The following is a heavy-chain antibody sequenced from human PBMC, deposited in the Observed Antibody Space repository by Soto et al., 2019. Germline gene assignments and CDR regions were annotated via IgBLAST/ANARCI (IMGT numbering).Heavy chain of an antibody. V-gene: IGHV1-69*08. D-gene: IGHD4-17*01. CDR2: IIPALGTA. CDR3: ARPDFGDYWYFDL. Sequence: QDQLVQSGAEVKKPGSSVKVSCKASGGTFSSHTFSWVRQAPGQGLEWMGRIIPALGTATYAQKFHGRGTITADESATTVYMELNSLRSEDTAVYYCARPDFGDYWYFDLWGRGTLVTVSS. J-gene: IGHJ2*01. CDR1: GGTFSSHT.